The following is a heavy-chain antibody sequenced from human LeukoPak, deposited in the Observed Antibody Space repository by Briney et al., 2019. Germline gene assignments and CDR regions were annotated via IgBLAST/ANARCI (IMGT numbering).Heavy chain of an antibody. J-gene: IGHJ2*01. D-gene: IGHD2-2*01. CDR3: ARLLRVYCSSTSCYFYWYFDL. CDR2: IYYSGST. V-gene: IGHV4-59*08. CDR1: GGSISSYY. Sequence: SETLSLTCTVSGGSISSYYWSWIRQPPGKGLEWIGYIYYSGSTNYNPSLKSRVTISVDTSKNQFSLKLSSVTAADTAVYYCARLLRVYCSSTSCYFYWYFDLWGRGTLVTVSS.